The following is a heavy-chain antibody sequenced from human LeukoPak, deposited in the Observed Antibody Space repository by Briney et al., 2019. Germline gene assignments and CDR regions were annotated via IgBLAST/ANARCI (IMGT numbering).Heavy chain of an antibody. V-gene: IGHV4-34*01. D-gene: IGHD3-10*01. Sequence: SETLSLTCAVYGGSFSGYYWSWIRQPPGKGLEWVGEINHSGSTHYNPSLKSRVTISVDTSKNQFSLKLSSVTAADTAVYYCVSGLLWFGDLNYWGQGTLVTVSS. J-gene: IGHJ4*02. CDR3: VSGLLWFGDLNY. CDR2: INHSGST. CDR1: GGSFSGYY.